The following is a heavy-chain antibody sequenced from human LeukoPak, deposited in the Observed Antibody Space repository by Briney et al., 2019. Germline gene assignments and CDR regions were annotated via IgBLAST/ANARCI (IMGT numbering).Heavy chain of an antibody. V-gene: IGHV3-30*02. Sequence: GGSLRLSCAASGFTFSSYGMHWVRQAPGKGLEWAAFIRYDGSNKYYADSVKGRFTISRDNSKNTLYLQMNSLRAEDTAVYYCASYDFWSGYYNEVPFDYWGQGTLVTVSS. CDR3: ASYDFWSGYYNEVPFDY. D-gene: IGHD3-3*01. CDR2: IRYDGSNK. CDR1: GFTFSSYG. J-gene: IGHJ4*02.